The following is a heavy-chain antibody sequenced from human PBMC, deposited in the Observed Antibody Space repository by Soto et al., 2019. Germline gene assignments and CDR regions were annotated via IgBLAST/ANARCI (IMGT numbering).Heavy chain of an antibody. D-gene: IGHD3-22*01. CDR1: GGSISSGDYY. V-gene: IGHV4-30-4*01. J-gene: IGHJ3*02. Sequence: QVQLQESGPGLVKPSQTLSLTCTVSGGSISSGDYYWSWIRQPPGKGLEWIGYIYYSGSTYYNPCLKSRVTISVDTSKNQFSLKLSSVTAADTAVYYCARAYYYDSSGYSHAFDIWGQGTMVTVSS. CDR3: ARAYYYDSSGYSHAFDI. CDR2: IYYSGST.